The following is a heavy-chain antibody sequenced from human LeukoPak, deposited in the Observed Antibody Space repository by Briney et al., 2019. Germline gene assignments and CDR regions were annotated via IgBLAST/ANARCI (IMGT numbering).Heavy chain of an antibody. D-gene: IGHD3-10*01. CDR3: ARDPGYYGSGSYLN. CDR2: VKQDGSEK. V-gene: IGHV3-7*01. Sequence: PGGSLRLSCVASGFTLSGYWMTWVRQAPGKGLEWVANVKQDGSEKYYVDSVKGRFTISRDNAKNSLYLQMNSLRAEDTAVYYCARDPGYYGSGSYLNWGQGTLVTVSS. J-gene: IGHJ4*02. CDR1: GFTLSGYW.